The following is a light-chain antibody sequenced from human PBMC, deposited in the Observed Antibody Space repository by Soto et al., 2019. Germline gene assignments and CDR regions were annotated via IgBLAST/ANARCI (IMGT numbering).Light chain of an antibody. V-gene: IGKV3-20*01. CDR1: QNISSY. J-gene: IGKJ2*01. Sequence: IVLTQSPATLSLSPGKRATLSCRASQNISSYLIWYQQKPGQAPRLLIYGASSRATGIPDRFSGSGSGTDFTLTISRLEPEDFAVYYCQQYGSSPPYTFGQGTKLEIK. CDR2: GAS. CDR3: QQYGSSPPYT.